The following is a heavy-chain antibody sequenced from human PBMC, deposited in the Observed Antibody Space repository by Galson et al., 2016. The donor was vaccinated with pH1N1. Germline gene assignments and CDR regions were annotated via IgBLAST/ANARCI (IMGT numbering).Heavy chain of an antibody. CDR2: FNPNRGDS. Sequence: SVKVSCKASGYTFTSFYIHWVRQAPGQGLEWMGRFNPNRGDSNFAQKFQGRVAMTSDTSISTASMELSSLRSDDTAFYYCAKASDLSAYDLDYFDCWGQGTLVTVSS. J-gene: IGHJ4*02. CDR3: AKASDLSAYDLDYFDC. D-gene: IGHD5-12*01. CDR1: GYTFTSFY. V-gene: IGHV1-2*06.